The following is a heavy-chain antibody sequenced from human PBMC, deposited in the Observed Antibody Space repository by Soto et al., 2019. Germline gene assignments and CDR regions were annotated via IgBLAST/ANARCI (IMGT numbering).Heavy chain of an antibody. J-gene: IGHJ4*01. CDR3: SKMTGNGSHGVLHSY. V-gene: IGHV3-23*01. CDR2: ISDSGGST. CDR1: GFTFTNYG. D-gene: IGHD1-26*01. Sequence: GGSLRLSCAASGFTFTNYGMPWVRQAPGKGLEWVSAISDSGGSTFYADSVKGRFTISRDNSKKTLDLQVSSLRADDTAVYYCSKMTGNGSHGVLHSYRGRGSLVNVST.